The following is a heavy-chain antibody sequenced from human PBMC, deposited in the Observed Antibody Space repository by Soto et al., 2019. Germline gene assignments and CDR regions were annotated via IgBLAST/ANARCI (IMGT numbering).Heavy chain of an antibody. D-gene: IGHD2-8*01. J-gene: IGHJ4*02. Sequence: GGSLRLSCAASGFTFSSYAMSWVRQAPGKGLEWVSAISGSGGSTYYADSVKGRFTISRDNSKNTLYLQWSSLEASDTAMYYCARPLYPGYCTDGVCYSYDYWGQGTPVPVSS. CDR2: ISGSGGST. CDR1: GFTFSSYA. V-gene: IGHV3-23*01. CDR3: ARPLYPGYCTDGVCYSYDY.